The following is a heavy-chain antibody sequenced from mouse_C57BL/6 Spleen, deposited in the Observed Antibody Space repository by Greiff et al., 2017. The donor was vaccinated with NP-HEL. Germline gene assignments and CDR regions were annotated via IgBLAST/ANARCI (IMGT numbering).Heavy chain of an antibody. D-gene: IGHD3-2*02. J-gene: IGHJ3*01. CDR1: GYTFTSYW. CDR2: IDPPDSAT. V-gene: IGHV1-50*01. Sequence: QVQLQQPGAELVKPGASVKLSCKASGYTFTSYWMQWVKQRPGQGLEWIGEIDPPDSATNYNKKFKGKATLTVDTSSSTAYMQLSSLTSEDSAVYYCARLAQASAWFAYWGQGTLVTVSA. CDR3: ARLAQASAWFAY.